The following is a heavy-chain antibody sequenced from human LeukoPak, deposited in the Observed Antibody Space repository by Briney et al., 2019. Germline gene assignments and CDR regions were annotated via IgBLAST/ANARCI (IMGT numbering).Heavy chain of an antibody. CDR2: INEGGSVK. D-gene: IGHD3-10*02. CDR3: TRDSQDSYVYYMVV. CDR1: GFTFTRYW. Sequence: GGSLRVSCAVSGFTFTRYWMSWVRQAPGQGLEWVANINEGGSVKYYADSVKGRVTISRDTAKNSLYLQMNSLRAEDTAVYYCTRDSQDSYVYYMVVWGKGTTVTVSS. V-gene: IGHV3-7*01. J-gene: IGHJ6*03.